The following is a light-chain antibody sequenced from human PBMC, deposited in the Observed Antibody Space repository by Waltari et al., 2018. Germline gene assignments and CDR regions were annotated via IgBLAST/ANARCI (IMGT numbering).Light chain of an antibody. Sequence: QSALTQPASVSGSPGQSITISCIGTSSDVGSYNYVSWYQQHPGKVPQLMIYEVTNRPSGVSNRFSGSKSGNTASLTISGLQPEDEADYYCSSHTTSDSLVFGTGTKVTVL. CDR1: SSDVGSYNY. V-gene: IGLV2-14*01. J-gene: IGLJ1*01. CDR3: SSHTTSDSLV. CDR2: EVT.